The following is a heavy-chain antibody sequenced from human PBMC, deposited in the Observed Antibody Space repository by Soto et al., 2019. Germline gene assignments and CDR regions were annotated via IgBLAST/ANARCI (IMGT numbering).Heavy chain of an antibody. CDR2: IWYDGSYK. CDR1: GFSFSSYG. Sequence: GGALRLSCAASGFSFSSYGVHWVRQAPGKGLEWVAVIWYDGSYKYYADSVKGRFTISRDNSKNTLYLQMNSLRAEDTAVYYCARALTEGAFDIWGQGTMVTVSS. J-gene: IGHJ3*02. V-gene: IGHV3-33*01. CDR3: ARALTEGAFDI.